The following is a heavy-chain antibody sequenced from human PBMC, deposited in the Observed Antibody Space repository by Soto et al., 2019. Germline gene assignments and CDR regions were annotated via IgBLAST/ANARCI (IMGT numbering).Heavy chain of an antibody. V-gene: IGHV1-18*01. J-gene: IGHJ4*02. Sequence: QVRLEQSGPEVEKTGASVKVSCKASGYTFTSYGISWVRQAPGQGLEWMGWINIYSGDANYAQSFQDRVTMTRDTSTNTVYMEMRTLRSDDTAVYYCARALYYYDNSGLAYWGQGTLVTVSS. CDR2: INIYSGDA. D-gene: IGHD3-22*01. CDR3: ARALYYYDNSGLAY. CDR1: GYTFTSYG.